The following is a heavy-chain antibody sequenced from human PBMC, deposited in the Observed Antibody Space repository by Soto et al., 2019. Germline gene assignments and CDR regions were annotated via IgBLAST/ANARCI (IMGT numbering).Heavy chain of an antibody. CDR1: GYTFTGYY. V-gene: IGHV1-2*02. CDR2: INPNSGDT. CDR3: ARLTVPLDIVVLPAASYDY. J-gene: IGHJ4*02. D-gene: IGHD2-2*01. Sequence: QVQLVQSGAEVKKPGASVKVSCKASGYTFTGYYMHWVRQAPGQGLEWMGWINPNSGDTNYVQKFQGRVTMTRDTSISTAYMELSRLRSDDTAVYYCARLTVPLDIVVLPAASYDYWGQGTLVTVSS.